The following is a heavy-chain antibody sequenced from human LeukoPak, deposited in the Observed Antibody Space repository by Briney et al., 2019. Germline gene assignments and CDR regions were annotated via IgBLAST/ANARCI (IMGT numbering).Heavy chain of an antibody. CDR3: ARSQFNYYDSSGPTRVDY. CDR1: GFTFSSYW. D-gene: IGHD3-22*01. V-gene: IGHV3-7*01. Sequence: GGSLRLSCAASGFTFSSYWMGWVRQAPGKGLEWVANIKEDGSAKYYLDSVKGRFTISRDNSKNTLYLQMNSLRAEDTAVYYCARSQFNYYDSSGPTRVDYWGQGTLVTVSS. CDR2: IKEDGSAK. J-gene: IGHJ4*02.